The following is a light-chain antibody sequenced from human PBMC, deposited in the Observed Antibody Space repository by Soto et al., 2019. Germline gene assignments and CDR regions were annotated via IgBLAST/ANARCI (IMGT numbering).Light chain of an antibody. CDR1: SSDVGAYNS. CDR3: SSYTTSGTYV. J-gene: IGLJ1*01. Sequence: QSALTQPASVSGSPGQSITISCTGTSSDVGAYNSVSWYQQHPGKAPKLIIYDVSTRPSGISDRFSGSKSGNTASLTISGLQAEDESDYYCSSYTTSGTYVFGTGTKVTVL. CDR2: DVS. V-gene: IGLV2-14*01.